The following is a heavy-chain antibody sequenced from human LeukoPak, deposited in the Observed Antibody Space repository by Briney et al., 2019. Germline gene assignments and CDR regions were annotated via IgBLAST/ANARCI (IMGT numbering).Heavy chain of an antibody. D-gene: IGHD2-15*01. V-gene: IGHV4-39*01. J-gene: IGHJ5*02. CDR2: IYYSGST. CDR1: GGSISSSSYY. CDR3: ARHASSGGCGSGGSCYREEEWFDP. Sequence: SETLSLTCTVSGGSISSSSYYWGWIRQPPGKGLEWIGSIYYSGSTYYNPSLKSRVTISVDTSKNQFSLKLSSVTAADTAVYYCARHASSGGCGSGGSCYREEEWFDPWGQGTLVTVSS.